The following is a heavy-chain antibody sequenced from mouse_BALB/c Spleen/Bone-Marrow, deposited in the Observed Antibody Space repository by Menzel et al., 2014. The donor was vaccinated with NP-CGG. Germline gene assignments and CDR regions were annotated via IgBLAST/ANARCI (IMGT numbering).Heavy chain of an antibody. CDR3: ARAKYGNPWFAY. CDR1: GFDFSRYW. J-gene: IGHJ3*01. V-gene: IGHV4-1*02. D-gene: IGHD2-10*02. Sequence: VQLKQSGGGLVQPGGSLKLSCAASGFDFSRYWMNWVRRAPGNGLEWIGEINPDSSTINYTPSLKGKFIISRDNAKNTLYLQMNKVRSEDTALYYCARAKYGNPWFAYWGQGTLVTVSA. CDR2: INPDSSTI.